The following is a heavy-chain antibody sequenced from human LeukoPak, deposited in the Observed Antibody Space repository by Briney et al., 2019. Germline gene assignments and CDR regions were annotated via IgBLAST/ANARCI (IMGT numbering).Heavy chain of an antibody. D-gene: IGHD1-26*01. CDR1: GGSISSSSYY. Sequence: PSETLSLTCTVSGGSISSSSYYWGWIRQPPGKRLEWIGSIYSNGNTYRNLSLVSRVTISVDTSKNQFSLMLSSVTAADTAVYFCARETADLGRSLDSWGQGTLVTVSS. CDR3: ARETADLGRSLDS. CDR2: IYSNGNT. J-gene: IGHJ4*02. V-gene: IGHV4-39*07.